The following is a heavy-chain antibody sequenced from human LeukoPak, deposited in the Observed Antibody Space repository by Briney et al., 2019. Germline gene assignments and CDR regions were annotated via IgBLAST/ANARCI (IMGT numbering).Heavy chain of an antibody. D-gene: IGHD3-22*01. CDR3: ARGYYDSSGYYVPFDY. CDR2: INGDVSST. V-gene: IGHV3-74*01. J-gene: IGHJ4*02. CDR1: GFTFSSYW. Sequence: GGSLRLSCAASGFTFSSYWMHWVRQAPGKGLVWVSRINGDVSSTHYAASVKGRFPISRDNAKNTLSLQMNSLSAEDTAVYYCARGYYDSSGYYVPFDYWGQGTLVTVSS.